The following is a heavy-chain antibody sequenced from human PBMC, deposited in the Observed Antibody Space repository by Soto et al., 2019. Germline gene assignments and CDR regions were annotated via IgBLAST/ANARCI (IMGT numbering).Heavy chain of an antibody. Sequence: SETLSLTGTVSGGSVSNSNYYWGWLRQAPGKGLEWIGSVYYMGRSYSKSSVKSRLTISVDTSKNQFSLNLNSVTASDTAVYLCVSQRTSVITQANFDYWGPGALVTVSS. J-gene: IGHJ4*02. CDR1: GGSVSNSNYY. CDR2: VYYMGRS. D-gene: IGHD1-20*01. V-gene: IGHV4-39*01. CDR3: VSQRTSVITQANFDY.